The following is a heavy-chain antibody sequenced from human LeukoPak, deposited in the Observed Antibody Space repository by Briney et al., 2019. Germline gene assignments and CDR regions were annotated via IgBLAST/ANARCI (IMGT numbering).Heavy chain of an antibody. J-gene: IGHJ6*02. D-gene: IGHD2-21*01. Sequence: QTGGSLRLSCAASGFTFSSYAMHWVRQAPGKGLEWVAVISYDGSNKYYADSVKGRFTISRDNSKNTLYLQMNSLRAEDTAVYYCASAGGQVGIYYYYGMDVWGQGTTVTVSS. CDR1: GFTFSSYA. CDR2: ISYDGSNK. CDR3: ASAGGQVGIYYYYGMDV. V-gene: IGHV3-30*04.